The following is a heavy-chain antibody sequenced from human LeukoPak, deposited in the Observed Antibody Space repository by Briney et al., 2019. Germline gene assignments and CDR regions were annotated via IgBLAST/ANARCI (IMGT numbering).Heavy chain of an antibody. D-gene: IGHD3-10*01. V-gene: IGHV4-34*01. CDR1: GGSFSGYY. J-gene: IGHJ4*02. CDR2: INRSGST. Sequence: PSETLSLTCAVYGGSFSGYYWSWIRQPPGKGLEWIGEINRSGSTNYNPSLKSRVTISVDTSKNQFSLKLSSVTAADTAVYYCAREGGSGRSFDYWGQGTLVTVSS. CDR3: AREGGSGRSFDY.